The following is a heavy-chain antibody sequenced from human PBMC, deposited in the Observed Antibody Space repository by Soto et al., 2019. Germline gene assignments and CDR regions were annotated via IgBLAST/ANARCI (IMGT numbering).Heavy chain of an antibody. CDR1: GYTFTGYY. CDR2: ITPKSGAT. V-gene: IGHV1-2*02. J-gene: IGHJ2*01. CDR3: ARRMVTTPDWYFDL. Sequence: QVQLEQSGAEVKKPGASVKVSCKASGYTFTGYYMHWVRQAPGQVPEWMGWITPKSGATNYAQKFQARVTMTRDTSINTVYMELSRLRSDDTAVYYCARRMVTTPDWYFDLWGRGTLVTVSS. D-gene: IGHD2-21*02.